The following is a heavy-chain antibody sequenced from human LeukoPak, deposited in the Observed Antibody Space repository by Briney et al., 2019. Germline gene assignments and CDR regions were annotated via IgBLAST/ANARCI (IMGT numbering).Heavy chain of an antibody. V-gene: IGHV4-59*01. J-gene: IGHJ5*02. CDR3: ARDRRLGRFLEWPRTYNWFDP. Sequence: SETLSLTCTVSGGSISSYYWSWIRQPPGKGLEWIGYIYYSGSTNYNPSLKSRVTISVDTSKNQFSPKLSSVTAADTAVYYCARDRRLGRFLEWPRTYNWFDPWGQGTLVTVSS. CDR2: IYYSGST. D-gene: IGHD3-3*01. CDR1: GGSISSYY.